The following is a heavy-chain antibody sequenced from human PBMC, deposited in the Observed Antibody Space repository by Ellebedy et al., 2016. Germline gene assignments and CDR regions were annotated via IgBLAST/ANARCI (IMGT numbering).Heavy chain of an antibody. J-gene: IGHJ2*01. Sequence: ASVKVSCKASGYTFTSYDINWVRQATGQGLEWMEWINAGNGNTKYSQKFQGRVTITRDTSASTAYMELSSLRSEDTAVYYCAREVTTDWYFDLWGRGTLVTVSS. CDR1: GYTFTSYD. CDR3: AREVTTDWYFDL. D-gene: IGHD4-17*01. V-gene: IGHV1-3*01. CDR2: INAGNGNT.